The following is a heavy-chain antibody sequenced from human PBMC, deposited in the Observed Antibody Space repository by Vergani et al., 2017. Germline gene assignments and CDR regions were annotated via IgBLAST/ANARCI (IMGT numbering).Heavy chain of an antibody. V-gene: IGHV3-33*01. CDR3: AREPLCGGDRECYFDY. CDR2: IWYDGSNK. CDR1: GFTFSSYG. Sequence: QVQLVESGGGVVQPGRSLRLSCAASGFTFSSYGMHWVRQAPGKGLEWVAVIWYDGSNKYYADSVKGRFTISRDNSKNTRYLQMNSLRAEDTAVYYCAREPLCGGDRECYFDYWGQGTLVTVSS. J-gene: IGHJ4*02. D-gene: IGHD2-21*01.